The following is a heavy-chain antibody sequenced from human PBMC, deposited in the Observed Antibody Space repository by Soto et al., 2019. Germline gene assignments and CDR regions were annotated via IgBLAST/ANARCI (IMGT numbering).Heavy chain of an antibody. V-gene: IGHV4-59*08. Sequence: SETLALTCTVSGGCISSYYWRWIRQPPGKGLEWIGYIYYSGSTNYNPSLKSRVTISVDTSKNQFSLKLSSVTAADTAVYYCARAKAPLYSSSWYWFDPWGQGTLVTVSS. D-gene: IGHD6-13*01. J-gene: IGHJ5*02. CDR1: GGCISSYY. CDR3: ARAKAPLYSSSWYWFDP. CDR2: IYYSGST.